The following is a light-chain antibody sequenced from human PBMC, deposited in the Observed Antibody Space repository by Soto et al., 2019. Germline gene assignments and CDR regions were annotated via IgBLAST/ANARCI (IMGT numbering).Light chain of an antibody. J-gene: IGKJ5*01. CDR2: ASS. V-gene: IGKV1-39*01. CDR1: QSISDY. Sequence: DIQITHSPSSLSASVGDRVTITYLANQSISDYLNWYQQKPGKAPKFLIYASSSLQSGVPSRFRGSGSGTHFTLTISSLQPEDFATYYCQQSYSTPTIICGQGKRPAI. CDR3: QQSYSTPTII.